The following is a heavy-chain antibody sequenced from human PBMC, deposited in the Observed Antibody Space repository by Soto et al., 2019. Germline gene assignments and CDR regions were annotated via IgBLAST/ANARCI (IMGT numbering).Heavy chain of an antibody. Sequence: QVQLVQSGAEVKKPGSSVKVSCKASGGTFSSYAISWVRQAPGQGLEWMGGIIPIFGTANYAQKFQGRVTITADESTRTAYMELSSVRSEDTAVYYCARAVFGGYPSIYYYYGMDVWGQGTTVTVSS. CDR3: ARAVFGGYPSIYYYYGMDV. CDR2: IIPIFGTA. J-gene: IGHJ6*02. CDR1: GGTFSSYA. V-gene: IGHV1-69*01. D-gene: IGHD3-22*01.